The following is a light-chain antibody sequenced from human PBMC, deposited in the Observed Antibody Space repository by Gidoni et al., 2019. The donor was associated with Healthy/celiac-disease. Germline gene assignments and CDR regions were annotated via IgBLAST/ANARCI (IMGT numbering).Light chain of an antibody. J-gene: IGKJ2*01. CDR3: QQYGSSPYT. Sequence: DMVLTQSTGTLSLSPGERATLSCKASQSVSRNYLVWYQQTPGQAPRLLIFGASSRATGIPDRFSGSGSGTDFTLTISRLAPEDFAVYYCQQYGSSPYTFGQGTKLEIK. CDR1: QSVSRNY. V-gene: IGKV3-20*01. CDR2: GAS.